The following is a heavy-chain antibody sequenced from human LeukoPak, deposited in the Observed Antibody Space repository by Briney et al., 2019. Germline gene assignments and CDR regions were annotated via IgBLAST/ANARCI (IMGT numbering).Heavy chain of an antibody. CDR2: IYYSGNT. J-gene: IGHJ4*02. V-gene: IGHV4-39*07. CDR3: ARALRGTFDY. Sequence: SETLSLTCIISGASISSSAYYWGWIRQPPGKGLEWIGTIYYSGNTYYNPSLQSRVTISVDTSKNQFSLKLSSVTAADTAVYYCARALRGTFDYWGQGTLVTVSS. D-gene: IGHD3-16*01. CDR1: GASISSSAYY.